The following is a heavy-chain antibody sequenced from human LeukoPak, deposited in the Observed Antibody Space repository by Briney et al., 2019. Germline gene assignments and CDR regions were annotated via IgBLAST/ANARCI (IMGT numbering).Heavy chain of an antibody. CDR2: INPNSGGT. V-gene: IGHV1-2*02. Sequence: ASVKVSCKAFGYTFTGYYMHWVRQAPGQGLEWMGWINPNSGGTNYAQKFQGRVTMTRDTSISTAYMELSRLRSDDTAVYYCARVKAMAAHFDYWGQGTLVTVSS. CDR1: GYTFTGYY. D-gene: IGHD6-19*01. J-gene: IGHJ4*02. CDR3: ARVKAMAAHFDY.